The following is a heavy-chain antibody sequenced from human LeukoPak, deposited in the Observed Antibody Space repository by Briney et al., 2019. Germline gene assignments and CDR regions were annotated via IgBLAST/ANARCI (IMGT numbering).Heavy chain of an antibody. Sequence: GGSLRLSCAASGFTFSHAWMRWVRQVPGKGLEWVGRNKSKIYGGTTDYPAPVKGRFTISRDASDTTLYLQMNSLKTDDTAVYYCTADLPSSAAYAFDYWGQGTLVTVSS. J-gene: IGHJ4*02. CDR1: GFTFSHAW. D-gene: IGHD2-2*01. V-gene: IGHV3-15*01. CDR3: TADLPSSAAYAFDY. CDR2: NKSKIYGGTT.